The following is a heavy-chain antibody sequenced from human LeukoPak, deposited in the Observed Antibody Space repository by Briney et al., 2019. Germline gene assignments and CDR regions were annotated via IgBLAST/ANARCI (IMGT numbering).Heavy chain of an antibody. V-gene: IGHV3-7*03. Sequence: GGSLRLSCVASGFTFSNYWMSWVRQAPGKGLEWVANIKQDGSEKYYVDSVKGRFTIYRDNAKNSLYLQMNSLRAEDTALYYCAKGLRGVRGVIISYFDYWGQGTLVTVSS. CDR3: AKGLRGVRGVIISYFDY. CDR1: GFTFSNYW. D-gene: IGHD3-10*01. CDR2: IKQDGSEK. J-gene: IGHJ4*02.